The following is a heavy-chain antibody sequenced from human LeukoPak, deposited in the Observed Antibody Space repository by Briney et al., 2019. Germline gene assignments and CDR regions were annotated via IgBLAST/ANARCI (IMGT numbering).Heavy chain of an antibody. CDR1: GYTFTSYG. V-gene: IGHV1-18*01. CDR2: ISAYNGNT. J-gene: IGHJ3*02. Sequence: ASVKVSCKASGYTFTSYGISWVLQAPGQGLEWMGWISAYNGNTNYAQKLQGRVTMTTDTSTSTAYMELRSLRSDDTAVYYCAREYCGGDCYDAFDIWGQGTMVTVSS. D-gene: IGHD2-21*02. CDR3: AREYCGGDCYDAFDI.